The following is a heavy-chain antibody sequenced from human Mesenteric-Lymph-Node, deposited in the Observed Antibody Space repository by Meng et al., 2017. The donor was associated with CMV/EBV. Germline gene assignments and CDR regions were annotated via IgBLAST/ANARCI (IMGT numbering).Heavy chain of an antibody. V-gene: IGHV1-8*02. J-gene: IGHJ6*02. D-gene: IGHD2-2*01. Sequence: ASVKVSCKASGYTFTSYEINWVRQAAGQGLEWMGWMNPNSGNTGYAQKFQGRVTMTRNTSISTAYMELSSLRSEDTAVYYCAKYCSSTSCYFNGAYYGMDVWGQGTTVTVSS. CDR3: AKYCSSTSCYFNGAYYGMDV. CDR1: GYTFTSYE. CDR2: MNPNSGNT.